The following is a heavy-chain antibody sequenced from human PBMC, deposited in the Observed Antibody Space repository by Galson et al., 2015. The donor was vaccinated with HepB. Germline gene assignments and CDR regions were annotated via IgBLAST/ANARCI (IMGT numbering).Heavy chain of an antibody. CDR2: IIPILGIA. V-gene: IGHV1-69*10. J-gene: IGHJ4*02. D-gene: IGHD2-15*01. CDR1: GGTFSSYA. Sequence: SVKVSCKASGGTFSSYAISWVRQAPGQGLEWMGGIIPILGIANYAQKFQGRVTITADKSTSTAYMELSSLRSEDTAVYYCARDGGASCSGGSCYIDYWGQGTLVTVSS. CDR3: ARDGGASCSGGSCYIDY.